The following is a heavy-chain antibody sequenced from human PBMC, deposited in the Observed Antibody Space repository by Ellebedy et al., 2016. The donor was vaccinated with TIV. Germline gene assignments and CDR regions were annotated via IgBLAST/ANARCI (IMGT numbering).Heavy chain of an antibody. D-gene: IGHD3-10*01. J-gene: IGHJ4*02. CDR3: ARANYYGSGEADY. CDR1: GFTFSSNC. V-gene: IGHV3-74*01. CDR2: INSDGRST. Sequence: HTGGFLRLSCAASGFTFSSNCMHWVRQAPGKGLVWVSRINSDGRSTSYADSVKGRFTISRDNAKNTLYLQMNSLRAEDTAVYYCARANYYGSGEADYWGQGTLVTVSS.